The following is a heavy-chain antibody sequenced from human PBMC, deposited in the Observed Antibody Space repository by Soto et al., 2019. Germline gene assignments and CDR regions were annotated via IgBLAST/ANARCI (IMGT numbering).Heavy chain of an antibody. CDR2: INHSAGT. CDR3: ARHYGVDFDY. Sequence: QVQLQQWGAGLLKPSETLSLTCAVYGGSFSGYYWSWIRQPPGKGLEWIGEINHSAGTYYNPSLTSRVTISIDTSKNHLSLKLSSVTAADTAVYYCARHYGVDFDYWGQGTLVTVSS. J-gene: IGHJ4*02. D-gene: IGHD4-17*01. V-gene: IGHV4-34*01. CDR1: GGSFSGYY.